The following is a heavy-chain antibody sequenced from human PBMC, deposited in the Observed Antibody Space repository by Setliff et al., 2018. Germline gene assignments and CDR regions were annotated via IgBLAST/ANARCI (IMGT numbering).Heavy chain of an antibody. CDR3: ATCRYQVPYDY. CDR1: GDSISSDSHY. V-gene: IGHV4-61*02. J-gene: IGHJ4*02. CDR2: IYISGST. D-gene: IGHD2-2*01. Sequence: SETLSLTCTVSGDSISSDSHYWGWIRQPAGKGLEWIGRIYISGSTNYNPSLKSRVTISLDTSKNQFSLSLTSVTAEDTALYYCATCRYQVPYDYWGQGTLVTVSS.